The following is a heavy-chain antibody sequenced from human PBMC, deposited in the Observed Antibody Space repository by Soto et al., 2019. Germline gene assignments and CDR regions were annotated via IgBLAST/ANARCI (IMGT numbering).Heavy chain of an antibody. J-gene: IGHJ4*02. D-gene: IGHD3-10*01. Sequence: QVQLVESGGGVVQPGTSLRLSCAASGFSFNYYSMHWVRQAPGKGLEWVAIISYDGANKYYADSVKGQFTISRDNSKNTLYLQMDTLRAEDTAVYYCARDGGRLMVGGQKHFDYWGQGTLVTVSS. CDR3: ARDGGRLMVGGQKHFDY. CDR2: ISYDGANK. V-gene: IGHV3-30-3*01. CDR1: GFSFNYYS.